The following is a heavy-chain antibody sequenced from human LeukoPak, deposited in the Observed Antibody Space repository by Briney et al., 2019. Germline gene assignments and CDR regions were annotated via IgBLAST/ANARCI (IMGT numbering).Heavy chain of an antibody. J-gene: IGHJ3*02. Sequence: SETLSLTCAVYGGSFSGYYWSWIRQPSGKGLEWIGEINHSGRTNYNPSLKSRVTISVDTSKNQFSLKLSSVTAADTAVYYCARGTMIVVHDAFDIWGQGTMVTVSS. CDR3: ARGTMIVVHDAFDI. V-gene: IGHV4-34*01. D-gene: IGHD3-22*01. CDR2: INHSGRT. CDR1: GGSFSGYY.